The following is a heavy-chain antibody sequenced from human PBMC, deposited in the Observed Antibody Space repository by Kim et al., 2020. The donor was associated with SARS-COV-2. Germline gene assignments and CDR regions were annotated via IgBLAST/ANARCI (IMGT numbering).Heavy chain of an antibody. CDR1: GGTFSSYA. V-gene: IGHV1-69*13. D-gene: IGHD6-19*01. CDR2: IIPIFGTA. Sequence: SVKVSCKASGGTFSSYAISWVRQAPGQGLEWMGGIIPIFGTANYAQKFQGRVTITADESTSTAYMELSSLRSEDTAVYYCARVQGYSSGWRGAALDYWGQGTLVTVSS. J-gene: IGHJ4*02. CDR3: ARVQGYSSGWRGAALDY.